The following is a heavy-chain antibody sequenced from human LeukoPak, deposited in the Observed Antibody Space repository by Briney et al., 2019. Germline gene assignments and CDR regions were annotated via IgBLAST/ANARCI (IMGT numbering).Heavy chain of an antibody. D-gene: IGHD3-3*01. CDR3: ARGVPYDSWSGPHYSDY. V-gene: IGHV3-21*01. J-gene: IGHJ4*02. CDR1: GFTFSSYS. CDR2: ISSSSSYI. Sequence: PGGSLRLSCAASGFTFSSYSMNWVRQAPGKGLEWVSSISSSSSYIYYADSVKGQFTISRDNAKNSLYLQMNSLRAEDTAVYYCARGVPYDSWSGPHYSDYWGQGTLVTVSS.